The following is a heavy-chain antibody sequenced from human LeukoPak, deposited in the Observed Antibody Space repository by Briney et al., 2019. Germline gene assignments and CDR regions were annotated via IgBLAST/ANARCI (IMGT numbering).Heavy chain of an antibody. D-gene: IGHD6-6*01. CDR3: ARNQRSSSSHFDY. J-gene: IGHJ4*02. Sequence: GGSLRLSCAASGFTFSIYGMNWVRQAPGKALEWVSSISSSSSYIYYADSLKGRFTVSRDNAKNSLFLQMHSLRAEDTAVYYCARNQRSSSSHFDYSRQGTLVTVSS. CDR2: ISSSSSYI. V-gene: IGHV3-21*01. CDR1: GFTFSIYG.